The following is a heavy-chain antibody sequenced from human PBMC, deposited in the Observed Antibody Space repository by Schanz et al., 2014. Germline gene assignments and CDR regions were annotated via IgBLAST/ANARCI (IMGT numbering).Heavy chain of an antibody. CDR1: GFSVSTNY. V-gene: IGHV3-53*01. J-gene: IGHJ3*01. CDR3: ARDEGRDGYNLAFDV. D-gene: IGHD5-12*01. Sequence: EVRLLESGGGLVQPGGSLRLSCAVSGFSVSTNYMSWVRQAPGKGLEWVSSIYINSGSTNYADSVKGRFIISRDSSKNTLFLQMNSLRAEDTAVYFCARDEGRDGYNLAFDVWGQGTLVTVSS. CDR2: IYINSGST.